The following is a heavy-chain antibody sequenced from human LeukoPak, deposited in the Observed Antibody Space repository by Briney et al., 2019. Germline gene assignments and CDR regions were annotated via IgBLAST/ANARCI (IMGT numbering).Heavy chain of an antibody. CDR1: GFTFSSYA. D-gene: IGHD2-2*01. CDR2: ISGGGGST. J-gene: IGHJ6*03. CDR3: AKAPLCGTSCLAYYYYYMDV. Sequence: PGGSLRLSCAASGFTFSSYAMSWVRQAPGKGLEWVSTISGGGGSTNYADSVKGRFTISRDTSKNTLYLQMNSLRAEDTAIYYCAKAPLCGTSCLAYYYYYMDVWGKGTTVTVSS. V-gene: IGHV3-23*01.